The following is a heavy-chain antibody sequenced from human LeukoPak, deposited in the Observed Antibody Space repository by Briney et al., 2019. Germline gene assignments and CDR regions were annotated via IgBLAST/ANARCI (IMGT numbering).Heavy chain of an antibody. Sequence: SQTLSLTCAVSGGSISSGGYSWSWIRQPPGKGLEWIGYIYHSGSTYYNPSLKSRVTISVDRSKNQFSLKLSSVTAADTAVYYCAKSFIDYWGQGTLVTVSS. J-gene: IGHJ4*02. CDR2: IYHSGST. V-gene: IGHV4-30-2*01. CDR3: AKSFIDY. CDR1: GGSISSGGYS.